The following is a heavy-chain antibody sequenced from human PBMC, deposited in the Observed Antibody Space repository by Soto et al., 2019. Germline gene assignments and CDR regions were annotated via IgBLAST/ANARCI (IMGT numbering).Heavy chain of an antibody. CDR2: IIPILGIA. V-gene: IGHV1-69*02. CDR3: ARRGYCSSTSCDDY. D-gene: IGHD2-2*01. J-gene: IGHJ4*02. CDR1: GGTFSSYT. Sequence: QVQLVQSGADVKKPGSSVKVSCKASGGTFSSYTISWVRQAPGQGLEWMGRIIPILGIANYAQKFQGRVTITADKSTSTAYMELSSLRSEDTAVYYCARRGYCSSTSCDDYWGQGTLVTVSS.